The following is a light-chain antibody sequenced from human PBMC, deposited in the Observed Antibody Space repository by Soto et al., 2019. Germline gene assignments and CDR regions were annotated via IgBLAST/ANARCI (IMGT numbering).Light chain of an antibody. CDR2: DND. V-gene: IGLV1-51*01. J-gene: IGLJ2*01. Sequence: QSVLTQPPSVSAAPGQKVTISCSGSWSDIGSNYVSWYQQLPGTAPKLLIYDNDKRPSGIPDRFSGSKSGTSATLGITGLQTGDEADYYCGTWDSSLSGVLFGGGTKVTVL. CDR1: WSDIGSNY. CDR3: GTWDSSLSGVL.